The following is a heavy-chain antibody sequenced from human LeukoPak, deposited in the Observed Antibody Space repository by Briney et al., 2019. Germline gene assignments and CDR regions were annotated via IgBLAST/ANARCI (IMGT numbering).Heavy chain of an antibody. J-gene: IGHJ4*02. CDR2: INHSGST. CDR3: ARDPGPYDRYDY. V-gene: IGHV4-34*01. D-gene: IGHD1-14*01. Sequence: SETLSLTCAVYGGSFSGYYWSWIRQPPGKGLEWIGEINHSGSTNYNPSLKSRLTISVDTSKNQFSLNLSSVTAADTAVYYCARDPGPYDRYDYWGQGTLVTVSS. CDR1: GGSFSGYY.